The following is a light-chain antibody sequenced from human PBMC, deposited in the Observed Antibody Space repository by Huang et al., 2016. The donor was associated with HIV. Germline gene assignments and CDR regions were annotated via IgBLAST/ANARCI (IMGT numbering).Light chain of an antibody. V-gene: IGKV1-39*01. CDR1: QDIGTS. Sequence: DIRLTQSPSSLSASVGDRVTITCRSSQDIGTSLNWFQQKPGKAPKLLFFATSTLQSGVPPRFIGSGSGTDFTLTITSLQPEDFATYSCQQSYTTPRVTFGPGTKVDV. CDR3: QQSYTTPRVT. CDR2: ATS. J-gene: IGKJ3*01.